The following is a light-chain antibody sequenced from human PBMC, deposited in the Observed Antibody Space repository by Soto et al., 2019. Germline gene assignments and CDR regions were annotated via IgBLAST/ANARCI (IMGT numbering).Light chain of an antibody. V-gene: IGLV1-51*01. CDR3: GTWDSSLSALV. Sequence: QSVLTQPPSVSAAPGQKVTISCSGSSSNIGNNYVSWYQHLPRTAPKLLIYDNNKRPSGIPDRFSGSKSGTSATXGITGLQTGDEADYYCGTWDSSLSALVFGGGTKLTVL. J-gene: IGLJ2*01. CDR2: DNN. CDR1: SSNIGNNY.